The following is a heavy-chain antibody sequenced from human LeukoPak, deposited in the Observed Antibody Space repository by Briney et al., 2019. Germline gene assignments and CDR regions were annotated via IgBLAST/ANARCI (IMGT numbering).Heavy chain of an antibody. CDR3: AKAVVVAPDY. Sequence: GGSLRLSCAAYGFTFSRYVMYWVRQAPGKGLEWVAVISYDGSNKYYADSVKGRFTSSRDNSRNMLYLQMNSLRPEDTAVYNCAKAVVVAPDYWGQETLVTVSS. CDR2: ISYDGSNK. J-gene: IGHJ4*02. D-gene: IGHD2-15*01. CDR1: GFTFSRYV. V-gene: IGHV3-30*04.